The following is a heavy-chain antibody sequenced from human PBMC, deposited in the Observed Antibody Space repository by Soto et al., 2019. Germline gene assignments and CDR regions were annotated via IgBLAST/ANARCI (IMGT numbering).Heavy chain of an antibody. CDR2: IFSNDEK. J-gene: IGHJ5*02. CDR3: ARIRTRGWELPRGWFDP. V-gene: IGHV2-26*01. CDR1: GFSLSNARMG. Sequence: QVTLKESGPVLVKPTETLTLTCTVSGFSLSNARMGVSWIRQPPGNALDWLAHIFSNDEKSYSTSLKSRLTISKDTSKSQVVLTMTNMDPVDTATYYCARIRTRGWELPRGWFDPWGQGTLVTVSS. D-gene: IGHD1-26*01.